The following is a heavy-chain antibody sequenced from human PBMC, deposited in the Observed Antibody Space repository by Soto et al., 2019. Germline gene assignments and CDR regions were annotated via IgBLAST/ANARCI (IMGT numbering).Heavy chain of an antibody. CDR2: IIPIFGTA. D-gene: IGHD5-18*01. Sequence: GASVKVSCKASGGTFSSYAISWVRQAPGQGLEWMGEIIPIFGTANYAQKFQGRVTITADESTSTAYMELSSLRSEDTAVYYCAAWIQLSNFDYWGQGTLVTVSS. CDR3: AAWIQLSNFDY. CDR1: GGTFSSYA. J-gene: IGHJ4*02. V-gene: IGHV1-69*13.